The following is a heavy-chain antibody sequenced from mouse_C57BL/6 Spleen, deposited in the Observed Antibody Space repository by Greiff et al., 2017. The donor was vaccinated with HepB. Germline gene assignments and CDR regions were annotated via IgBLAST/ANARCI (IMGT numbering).Heavy chain of an antibody. J-gene: IGHJ2*01. CDR2: FYPGSGSI. CDR3: ARHEETVVATNYFDY. Sequence: VMLVESGAELVKPGASVKLSCKASGYIFTEYTIHWVKQRSGQGLEWIGWFYPGSGSIKYNEKFKDKATLTADKSSSTVYMELSRLTSDDSAVYFCARHEETVVATNYFDYWGQGTTLTVSS. D-gene: IGHD1-1*01. V-gene: IGHV1-62-2*01. CDR1: GYIFTEYT.